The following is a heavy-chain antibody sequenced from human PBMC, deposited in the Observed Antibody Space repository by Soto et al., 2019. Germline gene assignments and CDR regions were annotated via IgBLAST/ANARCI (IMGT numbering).Heavy chain of an antibody. D-gene: IGHD1-26*01. CDR2: MQPSTGRT. V-gene: IGHV1-8*02. Sequence: ASVKVSCKASGYTFTGYYMHWVRQAPGQGLEWMGWMQPSTGRTGYAQKFQGRVTMTRXTXXNXXXMXLXXLTXDDTAFYYCARGVSAGVDYWGQGTLVTVSS. CDR1: GYTFTGYY. CDR3: ARGVSAGVDY. J-gene: IGHJ4*02.